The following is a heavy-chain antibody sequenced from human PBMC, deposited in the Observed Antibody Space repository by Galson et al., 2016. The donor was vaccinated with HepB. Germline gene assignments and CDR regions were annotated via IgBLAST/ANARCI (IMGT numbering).Heavy chain of an antibody. CDR1: GFTFSGFG. V-gene: IGHV3-30*18. Sequence: SLRLSCAASGFTFSGFGMHWVRQAPGKGLQWVAVISFDGNKKYYAESVKGRFTISRNNFNNTVSLQMDSLGIEDTAVYYCAKDESWEQLAGGFHPWGQGTLVSVSS. CDR3: AKDESWEQLAGGFHP. D-gene: IGHD1-26*01. J-gene: IGHJ5*02. CDR2: ISFDGNKK.